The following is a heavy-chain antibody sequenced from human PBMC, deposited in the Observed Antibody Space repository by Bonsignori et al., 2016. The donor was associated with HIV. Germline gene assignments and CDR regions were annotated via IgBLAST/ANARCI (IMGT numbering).Heavy chain of an antibody. CDR3: AREMATIQSYFYYYDGR. Sequence: VRQAPGKGLEWVAFIRYDGSNKDYADSVKGRFTISRDNSKNTLYLQMNSLRAEDTAVYYCAREMATIQSYFYYYDGRLGQRDHGHRLL. D-gene: IGHD5-24*01. CDR2: IRYDGSNK. V-gene: IGHV3-30*02. J-gene: IGHJ6*04.